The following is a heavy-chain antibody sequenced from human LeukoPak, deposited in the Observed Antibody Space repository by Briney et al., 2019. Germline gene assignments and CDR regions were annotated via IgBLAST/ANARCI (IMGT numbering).Heavy chain of an antibody. CDR1: GFTFSSYG. J-gene: IGHJ2*01. Sequence: GGSLRLSCAASGFTFSSYGMHWVRQAPGKGLEWVAAISYDGSNKYYADSVKGRFTISRDNCKNTLYLQMNSLRAEDTAVYYCAKSRITMIVAIWYFDLWGRGTLVTVSS. D-gene: IGHD3-22*01. CDR2: ISYDGSNK. V-gene: IGHV3-30*18. CDR3: AKSRITMIVAIWYFDL.